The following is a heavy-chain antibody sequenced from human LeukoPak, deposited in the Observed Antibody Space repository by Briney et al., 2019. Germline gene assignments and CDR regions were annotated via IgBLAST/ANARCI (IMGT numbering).Heavy chain of an antibody. CDR3: ARGVGGNSGFDY. CDR2: IKKDGSEK. D-gene: IGHD4-23*01. Sequence: GGSLRLSCAASGFTFSTYNMNWVRQAPGKGLEWVANIKKDGSEKYYVDSVKGRFTISRDNAKKSLYLQMNSLRADDTAVYYCARGVGGNSGFDYWGQGTLVTVSS. CDR1: GFTFSTYN. J-gene: IGHJ4*02. V-gene: IGHV3-7*03.